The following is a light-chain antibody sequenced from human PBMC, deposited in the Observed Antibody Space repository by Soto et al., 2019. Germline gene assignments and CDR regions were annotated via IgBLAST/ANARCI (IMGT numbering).Light chain of an antibody. CDR3: SSYRGSSTLT. J-gene: IGLJ2*01. CDR2: EVT. Sequence: QSALTQPASVSGSPGQSITISCTGTSNDVGAYDYVSWYQQHPGKAPKLIIYEVTYRPSGVSNRFSGSQSGNTASLTIFGLQAEDEADYYCSSYRGSSTLTFGGGTQLTVL. CDR1: SNDVGAYDY. V-gene: IGLV2-14*01.